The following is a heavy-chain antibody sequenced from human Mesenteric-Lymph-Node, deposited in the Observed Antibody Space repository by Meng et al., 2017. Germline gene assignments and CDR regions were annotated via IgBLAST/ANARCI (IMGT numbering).Heavy chain of an antibody. CDR2: IYYSGST. V-gene: IGHV4-39*07. J-gene: IGHJ4*02. Sequence: SETLSLTCTVSGGSISSSSYYWGWIRQPPGKGLEWIGSIYYSGSTYYNPSLKSRVTISVDTSKNQFSLKLSSVTAADTAVYYCARDCAEYSSGWYSIDYWGQGTLVTGSS. CDR3: ARDCAEYSSGWYSIDY. D-gene: IGHD6-19*01. CDR1: GGSISSSSYY.